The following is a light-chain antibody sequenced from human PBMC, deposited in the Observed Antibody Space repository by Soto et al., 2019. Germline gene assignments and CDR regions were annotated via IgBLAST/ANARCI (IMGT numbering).Light chain of an antibody. CDR2: DVS. V-gene: IGLV2-11*01. CDR1: SSDVGGYNF. Sequence: QSALTQPRSVSGSPGQSVTISCTGTSSDVGGYNFVSWYQQHPGKAPKLWIYDVSQRPSGVPDRFSPSKSGNTASLTISGLHAEDEADYYCCSYAGSYTLFGGGPKLTVL. J-gene: IGLJ2*01. CDR3: CSYAGSYTL.